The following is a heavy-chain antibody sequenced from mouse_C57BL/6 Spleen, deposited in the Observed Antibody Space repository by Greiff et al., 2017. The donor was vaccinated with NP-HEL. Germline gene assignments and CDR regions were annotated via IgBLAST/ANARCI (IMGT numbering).Heavy chain of an antibody. Sequence: EVQLQESGPGLVKPSQSLSLTCSVTGYSITSGYYWNWIRQFPGNKLEWMGYISYDGSNNYNPSLKNRISITPDTSTNQFFLKLNSVTTEDTATYYGARDYYGSSYVGYYAMDYWGQGTSVTVSS. CDR3: ARDYYGSSYVGYYAMDY. CDR1: GYSITSGYY. J-gene: IGHJ4*01. V-gene: IGHV3-6*01. CDR2: ISYDGSN. D-gene: IGHD1-1*01.